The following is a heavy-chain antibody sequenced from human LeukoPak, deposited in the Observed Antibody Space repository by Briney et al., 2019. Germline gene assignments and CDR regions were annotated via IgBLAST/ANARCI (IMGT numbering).Heavy chain of an antibody. Sequence: SQTLSLTCTVSGGSIRSGDYSWNWIRQHPGKGLEWIGYIYHSGSTYYNPSLKSRVTISVDRSKNQLSLKLSSVTAADTAVYYCARGGYSSGSTFDYWGQGTLVTVSS. CDR2: IYHSGST. J-gene: IGHJ4*02. V-gene: IGHV4-30-2*01. CDR1: GGSIRSGDYS. CDR3: ARGGYSSGSTFDY. D-gene: IGHD5-18*01.